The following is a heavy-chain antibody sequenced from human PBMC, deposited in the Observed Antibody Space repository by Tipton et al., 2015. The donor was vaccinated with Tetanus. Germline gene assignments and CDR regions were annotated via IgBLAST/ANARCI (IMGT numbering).Heavy chain of an antibody. Sequence: TLSLTCTITGGSITSSRYYWGWVRQAPGKGPDWIGSIYYTGSTYHNPSLKSRVTMSVDTSKNQFSLRLTSVNAADTAVYYCARGALFDYYYYMDVWGKGTTVTVSS. V-gene: IGHV4-39*07. J-gene: IGHJ6*03. CDR3: ARGALFDYYYYMDV. CDR2: IYYTGST. CDR1: GGSITSSRYY.